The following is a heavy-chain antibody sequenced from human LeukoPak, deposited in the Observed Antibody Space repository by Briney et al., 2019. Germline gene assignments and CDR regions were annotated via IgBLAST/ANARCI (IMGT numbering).Heavy chain of an antibody. CDR3: ARARGYGSGYDNYLKNSWFDP. D-gene: IGHD5-12*01. CDR1: GGSINTYY. V-gene: IGHV4-59*01. Sequence: SETLSLTCTVSGGSINTYYWSWIRQPPAKGLEWIGYMSDTGRTNYNPSLKSRVTISRDTPKNQISLKVNSVTAADTAVYFCARARGYGSGYDNYLKNSWFDPWGQGTLVTVSS. J-gene: IGHJ5*02. CDR2: MSDTGRT.